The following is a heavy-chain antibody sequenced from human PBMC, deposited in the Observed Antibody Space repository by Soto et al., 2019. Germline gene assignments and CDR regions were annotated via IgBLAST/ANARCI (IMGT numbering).Heavy chain of an antibody. CDR1: GFTFSSYA. D-gene: IGHD3-10*01. CDR3: AKVWDLWFWESRYFDY. J-gene: IGHJ4*02. CDR2: ISGSGGST. V-gene: IGHV3-23*01. Sequence: LRLSCAASGFTFSSYAMSWVRQAPGKGLEWVSAISGSGGSTYYADSVKGRFTISRDNSKNTLYLQMNSLRAEDTAVYYCAKVWDLWFWESRYFDYWGQGTLVTVSS.